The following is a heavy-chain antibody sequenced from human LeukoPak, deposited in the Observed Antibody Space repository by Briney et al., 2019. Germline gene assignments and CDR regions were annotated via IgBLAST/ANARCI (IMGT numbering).Heavy chain of an antibody. CDR2: VRFDETFK. CDR1: GFTFSTSG. V-gene: IGHV3-30*02. CDR3: ARFATTLTSG. D-gene: IGHD1-1*01. J-gene: IGHJ4*02. Sequence: GGSLRLSCAAPGFTFSTSGVHWVRQTPGQGLEWVAFVRFDETFKYYADSVKGRFTISRDNSRNTLFLQMNSLRLEDTAVYYCARFATTLTSGWGQGTLVIVSS.